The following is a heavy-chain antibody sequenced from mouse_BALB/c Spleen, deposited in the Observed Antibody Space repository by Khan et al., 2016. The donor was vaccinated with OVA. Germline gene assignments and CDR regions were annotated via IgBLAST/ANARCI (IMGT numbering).Heavy chain of an antibody. CDR2: IWGDGST. V-gene: IGHV2-3*01. CDR1: GFSLTSYG. CDR3: AKCTADYSSIDY. J-gene: IGHJ4*01. Sequence: VQLLESGPGLVAPSQSLYITCTASGFSLTSYGISWVRQPPGKGLEWLGVIWGDGSTNYHSALISGLCISNDNSKSQVFLKLNSLQTDDTARYYCAKCTADYSSIDYWGQGTSVTVSS.